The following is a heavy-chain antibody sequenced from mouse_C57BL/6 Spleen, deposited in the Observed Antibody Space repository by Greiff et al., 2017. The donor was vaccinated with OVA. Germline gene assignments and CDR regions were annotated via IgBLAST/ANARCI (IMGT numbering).Heavy chain of an antibody. CDR2: INHDGSST. CDR1: GFTFSDYY. Sequence: EVQVVESEGGLVQPGSSMKLSCTASGFTFSDYYMAWVRQVPEKGLEWVANINHDGSSTYYLDSLKSRFIISRDNAKNILYLQMSSLKSEDTATYYRARSDEYYAMDYWGQGTSVTVSS. V-gene: IGHV5-16*01. CDR3: ARSDEYYAMDY. J-gene: IGHJ4*01.